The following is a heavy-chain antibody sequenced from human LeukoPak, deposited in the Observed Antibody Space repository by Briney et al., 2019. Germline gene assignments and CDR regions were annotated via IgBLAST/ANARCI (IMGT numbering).Heavy chain of an antibody. CDR2: IYPGDCEN. Sequence: GESLKISCKGSGYSFTSYWIGGVRQMPGKGREWMGIIYPGDCENRYSPSFQGQVNISADKSLRTAYLQWSSLKASHTAMYYCARHNIAEAGGALYYYYGMDVWGQGTTVTVSS. CDR3: ARHNIAEAGGALYYYYGMDV. V-gene: IGHV5-51*01. CDR1: GYSFTSYW. J-gene: IGHJ6*02. D-gene: IGHD6-13*01.